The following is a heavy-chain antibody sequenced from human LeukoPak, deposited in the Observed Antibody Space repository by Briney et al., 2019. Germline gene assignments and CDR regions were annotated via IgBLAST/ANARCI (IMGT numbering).Heavy chain of an antibody. D-gene: IGHD3-22*01. CDR1: GVTVSTNY. V-gene: IGHV3-66*01. CDR3: VRDYDSSGFLAH. CDR2: LYSGGST. Sequence: HPGGSLRLSCAVSGVTVSTNYMTWVRQAPGKGLEWVSILYSGGSTYYADAVKGRFTISRDNSRNTLYLQMNSLRVEDTAVYYCVRDYDSSGFLAHWGQGTLVTVSS. J-gene: IGHJ4*02.